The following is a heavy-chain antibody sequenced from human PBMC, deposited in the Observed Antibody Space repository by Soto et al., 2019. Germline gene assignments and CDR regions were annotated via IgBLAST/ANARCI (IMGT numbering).Heavy chain of an antibody. J-gene: IGHJ4*02. Sequence: EVQLVESGGGLIQPGGSLRLSCAASGFTVSSHYMSWVRQAPGKGLEWVSVIYSGGSTYYADSVKGRFTISRDNSKNTLYLQMNSLRAEDTAVYYCARASRGYSYGRNFDYWGQGTLVTVSS. CDR3: ARASRGYSYGRNFDY. CDR1: GFTVSSHY. D-gene: IGHD5-18*01. V-gene: IGHV3-53*01. CDR2: IYSGGST.